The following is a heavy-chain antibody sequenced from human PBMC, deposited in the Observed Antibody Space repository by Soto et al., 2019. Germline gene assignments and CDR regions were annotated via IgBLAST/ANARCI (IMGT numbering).Heavy chain of an antibody. CDR3: ARDHSSSWYPFYYYYGRDF. CDR2: ISSYNGNT. J-gene: IGHJ6*02. Sequence: ASVKVSCKASGYTFTSYGISWVRQAPVQGLEWMGWISSYNGNTNYAQKLQGRVTMTTDTSTSTAYMELRSLGSDNTAVYYCARDHSSSWYPFYYYYGRDFWGQGTTVTVCS. D-gene: IGHD6-13*01. V-gene: IGHV1-18*04. CDR1: GYTFTSYG.